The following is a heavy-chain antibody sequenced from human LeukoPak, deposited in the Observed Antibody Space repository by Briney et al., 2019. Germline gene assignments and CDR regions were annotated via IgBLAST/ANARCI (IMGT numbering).Heavy chain of an antibody. D-gene: IGHD3-16*02. Sequence: ASVKVSCKASGYTFTNYGVSWVRQAPGQGLEWVGWINVDNGNTYYAQNFQGRVTMTTDTSTSTVYMELRSLRSDDTAVYFCARGDGYDYVWKSYRYYDFWGQGTLVTVSS. CDR2: INVDNGNT. CDR3: ARGDGYDYVWKSYRYYDF. V-gene: IGHV1-18*01. J-gene: IGHJ4*02. CDR1: GYTFTNYG.